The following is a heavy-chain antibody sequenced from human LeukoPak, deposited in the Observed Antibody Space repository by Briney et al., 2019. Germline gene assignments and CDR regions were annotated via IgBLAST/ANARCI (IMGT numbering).Heavy chain of an antibody. CDR1: GFTFSSYG. CDR2: ISGRRDST. V-gene: IGHV3-23*01. D-gene: IGHD6-13*01. J-gene: IGHJ4*02. Sequence: GGTLRLSCAASGFTFSSYGMSWVRQAPGKGLEWVSTISGRRDSTSYADSVKGRFTISRDNSKNTLYLQMNSLRAEDTAVYYCASQSGAAAGFDYWGQGTLVTVSS. CDR3: ASQSGAAAGFDY.